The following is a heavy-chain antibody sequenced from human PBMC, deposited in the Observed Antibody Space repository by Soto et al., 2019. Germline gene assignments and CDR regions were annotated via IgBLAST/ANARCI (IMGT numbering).Heavy chain of an antibody. CDR2: IDPSDSYT. Sequence: PXESVKISCKGSGYSLTSYWISWVRQIPGKGLEWMGRIDPSDSYTNYSPSFQGHVTISADKSISTAYLQWSSLKASDTAMYYCASSIGYCSGGSCNSLYYYYGMDVWGQGTTVTVSS. D-gene: IGHD2-15*01. CDR3: ASSIGYCSGGSCNSLYYYYGMDV. J-gene: IGHJ6*02. CDR1: GYSLTSYW. V-gene: IGHV5-10-1*01.